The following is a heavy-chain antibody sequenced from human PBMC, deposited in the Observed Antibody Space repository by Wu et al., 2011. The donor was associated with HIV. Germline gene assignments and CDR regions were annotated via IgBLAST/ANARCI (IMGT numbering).Heavy chain of an antibody. CDR2: ISASNGDT. J-gene: IGHJ4*02. CDR3: TRNPPGYPYFFDY. CDR1: GYTFTNHG. D-gene: IGHD5-12*01. V-gene: IGHV1-18*01. Sequence: QVQLVQSGAEVKKPGASVKVSCKASGYTFTNHGISWVRQAPGQRLEWMGWISASNGDTNYAQKFQGRITMTTDTSTSTAYMELRSLRSDDTAVYYCTRNPPGYPYFFDYWGQGTLVTVSS.